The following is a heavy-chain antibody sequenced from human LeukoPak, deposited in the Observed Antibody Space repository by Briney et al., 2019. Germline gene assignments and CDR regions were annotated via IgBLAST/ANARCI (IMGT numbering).Heavy chain of an antibody. V-gene: IGHV3-23*01. CDR2: INNDGDNT. Sequence: GGSLRLFCAASGFTFRTYAMSWVRQTPGKGLEWVSAINNDGDNTYYADSVKGRFSVSRENSKNTLHLQMNSLRAEDTAKYYCAQQLGYCSGGSCYFTSWGQGTLVTVSS. J-gene: IGHJ5*02. CDR3: AQQLGYCSGGSCYFTS. D-gene: IGHD2-15*01. CDR1: GFTFRTYA.